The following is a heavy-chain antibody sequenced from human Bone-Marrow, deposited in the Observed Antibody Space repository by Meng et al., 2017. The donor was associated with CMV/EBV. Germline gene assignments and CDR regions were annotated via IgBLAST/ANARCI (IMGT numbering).Heavy chain of an antibody. D-gene: IGHD3-10*01. CDR1: GGSVSSGSYY. CDR2: IYYSGST. V-gene: IGHV4-61*01. J-gene: IGHJ4*02. CDR3: ARDGRGSDY. Sequence: LACTGSGGSVSSGSYYWSWIRQPPGKGLEWIGYIYYSGSTNYNPSLKSRVTISVDTSKNQFSLKLSSVTAADTAVYYCARDGRGSDYWGQGTLVTVSS.